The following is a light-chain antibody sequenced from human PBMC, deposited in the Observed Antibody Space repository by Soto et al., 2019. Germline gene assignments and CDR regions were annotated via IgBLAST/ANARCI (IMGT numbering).Light chain of an antibody. Sequence: SYKLTQPPSVSVAPGQTARITCGGNNIGSKRVHWYQQRPGQAPVLVVYDDSDRPSGIPERFSGSNSGNTATLTISRVEAGDEADYYCQVWDSSGDHYVFGTGTKLTVL. V-gene: IGLV3-21*02. CDR3: QVWDSSGDHYV. CDR2: DDS. CDR1: NIGSKR. J-gene: IGLJ1*01.